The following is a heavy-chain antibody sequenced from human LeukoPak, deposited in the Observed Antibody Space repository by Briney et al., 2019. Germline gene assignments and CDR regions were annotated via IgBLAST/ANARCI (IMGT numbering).Heavy chain of an antibody. CDR2: ISGSGDAT. J-gene: IGHJ4*02. CDR3: ARVLSIGFHYDN. V-gene: IGHV3-23*01. CDR1: GFTFSGLA. Sequence: GGSLRLSCTASGFTFSGLAMRWVRQAPGKGLEWVSGISGSGDATYYADSVRGRFTVSRDNSKNTLYLQMSSLRAEDTALYFCARVLSIGFHYDNWGPGTLVTVSS. D-gene: IGHD3-22*01.